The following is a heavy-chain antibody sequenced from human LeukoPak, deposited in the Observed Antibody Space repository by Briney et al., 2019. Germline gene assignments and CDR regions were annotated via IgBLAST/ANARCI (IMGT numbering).Heavy chain of an antibody. V-gene: IGHV1-46*01. D-gene: IGHD6-19*01. CDR2: INPSDGSR. Sequence: ASVKVSCKASGYTFTNYYMHWVRQAPGQGLEWMGTINPSDGSRSYAQKFQGRVTMTRDTSKSTVYMELSSLRSEDTAAYYCVRAYNREAVTGPTNAPFDYWGQGTLVPVSS. J-gene: IGHJ4*02. CDR1: GYTFTNYY. CDR3: VRAYNREAVTGPTNAPFDY.